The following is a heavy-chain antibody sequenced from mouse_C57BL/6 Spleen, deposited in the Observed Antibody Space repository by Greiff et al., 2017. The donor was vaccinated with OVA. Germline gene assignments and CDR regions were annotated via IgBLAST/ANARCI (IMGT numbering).Heavy chain of an antibody. CDR3: ARGNYGNYVDYFDY. Sequence: VQLQQPGAELVMPGASVKLSCKASGYTFTSYWMHWVKQRPGQGLEWIGEIDPSDSYTNYNQKFKGKSTLSVDKSSSTAYRQISSLTSEDSAIYYCARGNYGNYVDYFDYWGQGTTLTVSS. J-gene: IGHJ2*01. V-gene: IGHV1-69*01. D-gene: IGHD2-1*01. CDR1: GYTFTSYW. CDR2: IDPSDSYT.